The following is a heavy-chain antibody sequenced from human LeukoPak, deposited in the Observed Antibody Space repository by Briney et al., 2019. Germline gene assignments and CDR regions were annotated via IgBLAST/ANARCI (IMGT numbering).Heavy chain of an antibody. CDR3: AKGCYGSGSYVDY. J-gene: IGHJ4*02. Sequence: GGSLRLSCAASGFTFDDYAMHWVRQAPGKGLEWVSGISWNSGYIGYEDSVKGRFTISRDNAKNSLYLQMNSLRAEDTALYYCAKGCYGSGSYVDYWGQGTLITVSS. CDR1: GFTFDDYA. CDR2: ISWNSGYI. D-gene: IGHD3-10*01. V-gene: IGHV3-9*01.